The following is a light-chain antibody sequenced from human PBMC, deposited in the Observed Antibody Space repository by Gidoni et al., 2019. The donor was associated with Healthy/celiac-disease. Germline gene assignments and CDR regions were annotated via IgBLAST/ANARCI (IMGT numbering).Light chain of an antibody. CDR2: EVS. CDR3: SSYAGSNNFV. CDR1: SSDVGGYNY. J-gene: IGLJ1*01. Sequence: QPALTQPPPAPGSPGQPVTISCTGTSSDVGGYNYVSWYQQHPGKAPKLMIYEVSKRPSGVPDRFSGSKSSNTASLTVSGLQAEDEADYYCSSYAGSNNFVFGTGTKVTVL. V-gene: IGLV2-8*01.